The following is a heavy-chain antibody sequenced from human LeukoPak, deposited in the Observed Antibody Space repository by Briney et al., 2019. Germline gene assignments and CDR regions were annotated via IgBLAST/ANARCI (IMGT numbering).Heavy chain of an antibody. CDR3: ARSPPGRIAANLHYFDY. D-gene: IGHD6-6*01. V-gene: IGHV1-18*01. J-gene: IGHJ4*02. CDR2: ISAYNGNT. Sequence: ASVKVSCKASGYTFTSYGISWVRQAPGQGLEWMGWISAYNGNTNYAQKLQGRVTMTTDTSTSTAYMELRSLRSDDTAVYYCARSPPGRIAANLHYFDYWGQGTLVTVSS. CDR1: GYTFTSYG.